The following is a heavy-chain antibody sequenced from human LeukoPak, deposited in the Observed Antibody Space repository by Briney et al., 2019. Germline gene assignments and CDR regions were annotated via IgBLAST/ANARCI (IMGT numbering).Heavy chain of an antibody. D-gene: IGHD2/OR15-2a*01. CDR1: GFTFSSYA. CDR3: ARDLIAH. Sequence: GGFLRLSCAASGFTFSSYAMHWVRQAPGKGLEWVAVISYDGSNKYYADSVKGRFTISRDNSKNTLYLQMNSLRAEDTAVYYCARDLIAHWGQGTLVTVSS. V-gene: IGHV3-30*01. CDR2: ISYDGSNK. J-gene: IGHJ4*02.